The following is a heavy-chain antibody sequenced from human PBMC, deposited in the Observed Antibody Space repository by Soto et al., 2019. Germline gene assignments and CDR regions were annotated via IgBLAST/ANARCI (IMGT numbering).Heavy chain of an antibody. CDR2: ISYDGSNK. CDR1: GFTFSSYA. D-gene: IGHD3-22*01. V-gene: IGHV3-30-3*01. CDR3: AKDSHYYDSSGTPY. J-gene: IGHJ4*02. Sequence: PGGSLRLSCAASGFTFSSYAMHWVRQAPGKGLEWVAVISYDGSNKYYADSVKGRFTISRDNSKNTLYLQMNSLRAEDTAVYYCAKDSHYYDSSGTPYWGQGTLVTVSS.